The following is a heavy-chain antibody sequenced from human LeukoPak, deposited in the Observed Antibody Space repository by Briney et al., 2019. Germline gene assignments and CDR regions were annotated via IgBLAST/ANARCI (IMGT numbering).Heavy chain of an antibody. V-gene: IGHV3-21*01. CDR1: GFTFSGYS. CDR2: ISSSSSYI. J-gene: IGHJ6*03. CDR3: ARGERSEYYYYYYMDV. Sequence: GGSLRLSCAASGFTFSGYSMNWVRQAPGKGLEWVSSISSSSSYIYYADSVKGRFTISRDNARNSLYLQMNSLRAEDTAVYYCARGERSEYYYYYYMDVWGKGTTVTVSS.